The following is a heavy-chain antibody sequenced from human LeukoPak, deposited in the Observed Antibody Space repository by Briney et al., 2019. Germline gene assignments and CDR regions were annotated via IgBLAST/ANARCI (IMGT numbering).Heavy chain of an antibody. D-gene: IGHD6-13*01. CDR3: ARDAGKAAAGTVYYFDY. J-gene: IGHJ4*02. CDR2: INPSGGST. CDR1: GYTFTSYY. Sequence: ASVKVSCKASGYTFTSYYMHWVRQAPGQGLEWMGIINPSGGSTSYAQKFQGRVTMTMDTSTSTVYMELSSLRSEDTAVYYCARDAGKAAAGTVYYFDYWGQGTLVTVSS. V-gene: IGHV1-46*01.